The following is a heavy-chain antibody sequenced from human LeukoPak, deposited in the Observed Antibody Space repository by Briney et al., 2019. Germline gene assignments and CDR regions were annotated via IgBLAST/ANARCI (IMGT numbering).Heavy chain of an antibody. CDR3: ATGGSMAHEGIHY. CDR1: GLTFSTNA. D-gene: IGHD2/OR15-2a*01. Sequence: GGSLGLSCVASGLTFSTNAMSWVRQSPGKGLEWVSTITGSGGSKYYADSLMGRFTISRDNSKNTLYLQMKYLRDEDTAVYYCATGGSMAHEGIHYWGQGTLVTVSS. CDR2: ITGSGGSK. J-gene: IGHJ4*02. V-gene: IGHV3-23*01.